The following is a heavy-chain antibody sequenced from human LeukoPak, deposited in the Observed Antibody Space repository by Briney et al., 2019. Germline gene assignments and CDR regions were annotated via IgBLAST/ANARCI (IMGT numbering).Heavy chain of an antibody. V-gene: IGHV3-53*01. CDR2: IYSGGST. CDR3: IYGYTLDF. D-gene: IGHD5-18*01. CDR1: GFTFSSY. Sequence: GGSLRLSCAASGFTFSSYMNWVRQAPGKGLEWVSVIYSGGSTNYADSVKGRFTISRDNSKNTLYLQMNSLRAEDTAVYYCIYGYTLDFWGQGTLVTVSS. J-gene: IGHJ4*02.